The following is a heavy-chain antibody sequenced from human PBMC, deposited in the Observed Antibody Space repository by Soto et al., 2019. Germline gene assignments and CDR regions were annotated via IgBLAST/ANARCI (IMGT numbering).Heavy chain of an antibody. CDR3: ATEDTAMVGGGY. Sequence: VACTASGYTFTGYYMHWVRQAPGQGLEWMGWINPNSGGTNYAQKVQGRVTMTRDTSISTAYMELSRLRSDDTAVYYCATEDTAMVGGGYWGQGTLVTVSS. D-gene: IGHD5-18*01. V-gene: IGHV1-2*02. J-gene: IGHJ4*02. CDR2: INPNSGGT. CDR1: GYTFTGYY.